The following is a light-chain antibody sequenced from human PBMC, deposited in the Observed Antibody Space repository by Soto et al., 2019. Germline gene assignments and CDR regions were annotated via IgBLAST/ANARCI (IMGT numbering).Light chain of an antibody. Sequence: EIVLTQSPVTLSLSPGKGATLSCRASQSISSSLAWYQHKRGQAPRLLIYDTSKRATGIPARFSGGGSGTDFTLTISSLEPEDFAVYYCQHGSNWPPVTFGGGTKVEIK. CDR2: DTS. V-gene: IGKV3-11*01. CDR3: QHGSNWPPVT. CDR1: QSISSS. J-gene: IGKJ4*01.